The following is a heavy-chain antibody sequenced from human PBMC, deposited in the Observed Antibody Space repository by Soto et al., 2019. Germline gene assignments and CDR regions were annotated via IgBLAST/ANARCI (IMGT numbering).Heavy chain of an antibody. CDR2: IYYSGST. Sequence: TSETLSLTCTVSGGSISSYYWSWIRQPPGKGLGWIGYIYYSGSTNYNPSLKSRVTISVDTSKNQCSLKLSSVTAADTAVYYCARADFWSGYREFDYWGQGTLVTVSS. J-gene: IGHJ4*02. CDR1: GGSISSYY. CDR3: ARADFWSGYREFDY. D-gene: IGHD3-3*01. V-gene: IGHV4-59*01.